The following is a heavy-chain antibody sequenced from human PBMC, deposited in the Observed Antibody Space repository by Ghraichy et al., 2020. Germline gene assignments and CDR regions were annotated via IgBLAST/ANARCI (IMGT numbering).Heavy chain of an antibody. D-gene: IGHD2-15*01. CDR3: AKDPSSFLKVVAATSD. CDR2: ISGSGGST. Sequence: GESLRLSCAASGFTFSSYAMSWVRQAPGKGLEWVSAISGSGGSTYYADSVKGRFTISRDNSKNTLYLQMNSLRAEDTAVYYCAKDPSSFLKVVAATSDWGQGTLVTVSS. J-gene: IGHJ4*02. CDR1: GFTFSSYA. V-gene: IGHV3-23*01.